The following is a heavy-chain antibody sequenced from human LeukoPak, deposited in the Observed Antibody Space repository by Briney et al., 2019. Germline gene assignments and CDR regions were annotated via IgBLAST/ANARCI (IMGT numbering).Heavy chain of an antibody. V-gene: IGHV4-59*01. CDR1: GSSISSYY. CDR2: IYYSGST. Sequence: SETLSLTCTVSGSSISSYYWSWIRQPPGKGLEWTGYIYYSGSTNYNPSLKSRVTISVDTSKNQFSLKLSSVTAADTAVYYCARNIQSSSYHVGWFDPWGQGTLVTVSS. J-gene: IGHJ5*02. CDR3: ARNIQSSSYHVGWFDP. D-gene: IGHD6-13*01.